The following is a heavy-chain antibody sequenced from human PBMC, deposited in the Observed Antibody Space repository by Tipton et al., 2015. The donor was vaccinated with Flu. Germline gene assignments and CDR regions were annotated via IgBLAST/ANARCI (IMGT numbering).Heavy chain of an antibody. V-gene: IGHV3-21*01. CDR1: GFTFSSYS. J-gene: IGHJ3*02. CDR2: ISSSSSYI. CDR3: ASDLYNWNEATLDACDI. D-gene: IGHD1-1*01. Sequence: SLRLSCAASGFTFSSYSMNWVRQAPGKGLEWVSSISSSSSYIYYADSVKGRFTISRDNAKNTLYLQMNSLRAEDTAVYYCASDLYNWNEATLDACDIWGQGTMVTVSS.